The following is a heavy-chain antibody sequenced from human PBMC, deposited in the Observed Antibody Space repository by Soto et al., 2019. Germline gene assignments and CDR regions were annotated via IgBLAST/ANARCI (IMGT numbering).Heavy chain of an antibody. CDR1: GGTFSSYA. CDR2: IIPIFGTA. J-gene: IGHJ6*02. V-gene: IGHV1-69*12. CDR3: ARIAEDRNYSDGMDV. D-gene: IGHD1-7*01. Sequence: QVQLVQSGAEVKKPGSSVKVSSKGSGGTFSSYAISWVRQAPGQGLEWMGGIIPIFGTANYAQKFQGRVTITADESTSTAYMELSSLRSEDTAVYYCARIAEDRNYSDGMDVWGQGTTVTVSS.